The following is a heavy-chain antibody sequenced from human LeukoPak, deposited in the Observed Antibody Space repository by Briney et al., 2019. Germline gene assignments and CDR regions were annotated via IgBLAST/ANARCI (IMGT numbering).Heavy chain of an antibody. Sequence: GGSLRLSCAASGFTFSSYAMSWVRQAPGRGLEWVSSISSSSSHIYYEDSVKGRFTMSRDNAKNSLYLQMDSLRVEDTAVYYCARSPTTIITGNWFDPWGQGTLVTVSS. CDR2: ISSSSSHI. V-gene: IGHV3-21*01. CDR3: ARSPTTIITGNWFDP. D-gene: IGHD1-20*01. J-gene: IGHJ5*02. CDR1: GFTFSSYA.